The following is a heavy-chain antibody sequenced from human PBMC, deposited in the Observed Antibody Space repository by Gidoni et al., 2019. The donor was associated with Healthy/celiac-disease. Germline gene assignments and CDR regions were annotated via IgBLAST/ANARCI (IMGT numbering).Heavy chain of an antibody. CDR3: ARGGLTVTTSKSWFFDL. V-gene: IGHV1-46*01. CDR1: GYTFTGYY. Sequence: QLQSAQSGAEVQQPGASVMVSCRASGYTFTGYYIHWVRQATGPGLEWMGIINASGGGTIYEQKFQGRVTMTRDTSTSTVYMELSSLRSEDTAVYFCARGGLTVTTSKSWFFDLWGRGTLVTVSS. D-gene: IGHD4-17*01. CDR2: INASGGGT. J-gene: IGHJ2*01.